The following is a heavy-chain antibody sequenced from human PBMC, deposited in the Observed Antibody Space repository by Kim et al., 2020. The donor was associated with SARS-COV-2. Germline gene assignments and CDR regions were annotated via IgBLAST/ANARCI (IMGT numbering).Heavy chain of an antibody. D-gene: IGHD5-18*01. CDR3: AKNGRRHVDTAMPIENDAFDI. J-gene: IGHJ3*02. V-gene: IGHV3-30*18. Sequence: GGSLRLSCAASGFTFSSYGMHWVRQAPGKGLEWVAVISYDGSNKYYADSVKGRFTISRDNSKNTLYLQMNSLRAEDTAVYYCAKNGRRHVDTAMPIENDAFDIWGQGTMVTVSS. CDR2: ISYDGSNK. CDR1: GFTFSSYG.